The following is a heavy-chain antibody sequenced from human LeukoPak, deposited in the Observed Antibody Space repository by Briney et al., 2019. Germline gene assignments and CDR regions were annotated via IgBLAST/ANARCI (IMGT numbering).Heavy chain of an antibody. CDR1: GFTFSSYA. CDR2: ISGSGAST. V-gene: IGHV3-23*01. Sequence: PGGSLRLSCAPSGFTFSSYAMNWVRQAPEKGLEWVSGISGSGASTYYADSVKGRFTISRDNSESTLYLQMNSLRAEDTAVYYCAKSLTIPRYFDYWGQGTLVTVSS. CDR3: AKSLTIPRYFDY. J-gene: IGHJ4*02. D-gene: IGHD4/OR15-4a*01.